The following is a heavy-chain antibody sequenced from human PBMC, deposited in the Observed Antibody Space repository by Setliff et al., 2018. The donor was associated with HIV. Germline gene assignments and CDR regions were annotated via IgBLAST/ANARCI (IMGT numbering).Heavy chain of an antibody. V-gene: IGHV2-5*01. CDR2: IYWNNDK. CDR3: AHSPRRGYSYGSYYYYYYYVDV. D-gene: IGHD5-18*01. Sequence: SGLPGDPTQTLTLTCTFSGFSLSTSGVGVGWIRQPPGKALEWIAVIYWNNDKYYSPSLKSRITITKDTSKNQVVLRMTNMDPVDTATYYCAHSPRRGYSYGSYYYYYYYVDVWGKGTTVTVSS. J-gene: IGHJ6*03. CDR1: GFSLSTSGVG.